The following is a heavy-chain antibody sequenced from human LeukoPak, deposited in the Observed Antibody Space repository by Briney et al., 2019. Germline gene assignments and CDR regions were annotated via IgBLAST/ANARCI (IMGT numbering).Heavy chain of an antibody. CDR3: AKASGPSGYYYMDV. J-gene: IGHJ6*03. CDR1: GFTFSSYP. CDR2: IIGSGGNT. V-gene: IGHV3-23*01. Sequence: SGGSLRLSCAASGFTFSSYPMSWVRQAPGKGLEWVSAIIGSGGNTYYADSVKGRFTISRDNSKNTLYMHMNSLRADDTAIYYCAKASGPSGYYYMDVRGKGTTVTVSS.